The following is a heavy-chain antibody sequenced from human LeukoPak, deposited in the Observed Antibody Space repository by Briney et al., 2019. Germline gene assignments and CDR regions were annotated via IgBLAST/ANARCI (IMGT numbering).Heavy chain of an antibody. V-gene: IGHV4-39*07. CDR1: GGSISSSSSS. CDR3: ARDRDYGDAPFDY. CDR2: IYYSGGT. D-gene: IGHD4-17*01. J-gene: IGHJ4*02. Sequence: SETLSLTCTVSGGSISSSSSSWGGIRQPPGRGLGGFGTIYYSGGTYYNPSLKSRVTISVDTSKNQFSLKLSSVTAADTAVYYCARDRDYGDAPFDYWGQGTLVTVSS.